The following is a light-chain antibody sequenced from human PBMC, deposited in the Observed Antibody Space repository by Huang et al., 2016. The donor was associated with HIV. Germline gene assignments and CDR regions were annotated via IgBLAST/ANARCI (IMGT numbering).Light chain of an antibody. Sequence: VMTQSPATLSVSPGERATLSCRASESILRNLALDQQRPGQPPRLRIYGASVRLPGIPDRFRGSGSGTEFSLTISSLQSEDFAVYYCQQYNKWPPYTYGQGTKLEIK. J-gene: IGKJ2*01. CDR1: ESILRN. V-gene: IGKV3-15*01. CDR2: GAS. CDR3: QQYNKWPPYT.